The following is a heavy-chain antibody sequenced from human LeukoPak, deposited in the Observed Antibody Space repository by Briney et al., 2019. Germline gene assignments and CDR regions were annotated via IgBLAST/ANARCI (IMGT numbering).Heavy chain of an antibody. J-gene: IGHJ4*02. CDR3: AREDFDWLCY. D-gene: IGHD3-9*01. Sequence: GGSLRLSCAASGFTFSSYEMNWVRQAPGKGLEWVSYISSSGSTIYYADSVKGRFTISRDNAKNPLYLQMNSLRAEDTAVYYCAREDFDWLCYWGQGTLVTVSS. CDR2: ISSSGSTI. V-gene: IGHV3-48*03. CDR1: GFTFSSYE.